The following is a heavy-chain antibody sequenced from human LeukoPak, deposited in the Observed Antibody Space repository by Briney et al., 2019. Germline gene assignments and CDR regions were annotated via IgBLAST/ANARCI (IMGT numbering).Heavy chain of an antibody. J-gene: IGHJ4*02. Sequence: GGSLRLSCAASGFTLSSYGMHWVRQAPGKGLEWVALIWYDGSNKYYADSVKGRLTISRDNSKNTLYLQMNSLRAEDTAVYYCAREGPRGNSQFDYWGQGALVTVSS. D-gene: IGHD2/OR15-2a*01. V-gene: IGHV3-33*01. CDR2: IWYDGSNK. CDR3: AREGPRGNSQFDY. CDR1: GFTLSSYG.